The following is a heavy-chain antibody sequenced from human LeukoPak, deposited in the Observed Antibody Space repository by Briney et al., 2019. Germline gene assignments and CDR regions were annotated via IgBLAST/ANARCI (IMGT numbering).Heavy chain of an antibody. CDR3: ARLYSSSWGTT. J-gene: IGHJ4*02. Sequence: GESLKISCKGSGYRFTSYWIGWVRQMPGKALEWMGIIYPGDSDARYSPSFQGQVTISADKSISTAYLQWSSLKASDTAMYYCARLYSSSWGTTWGQGTLVTVSS. CDR2: IYPGDSDA. D-gene: IGHD6-13*01. V-gene: IGHV5-51*01. CDR1: GYRFTSYW.